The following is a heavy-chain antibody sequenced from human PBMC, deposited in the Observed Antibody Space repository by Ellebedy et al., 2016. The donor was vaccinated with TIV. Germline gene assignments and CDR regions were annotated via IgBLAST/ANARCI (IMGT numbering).Heavy chain of an antibody. V-gene: IGHV3-7*01. CDR1: GFIFSDFY. Sequence: GGSLRLXXVGSGFIFSDFYMTWVRQAPGKGLEWVANIEQDGSDKFYLASVKGRFTVSRDNAKNAVYLEMNSLRDEDTAVYFCARESRVGGFDDAFDNWGQGTMVTVSS. D-gene: IGHD1-26*01. CDR2: IEQDGSDK. CDR3: ARESRVGGFDDAFDN. J-gene: IGHJ3*02.